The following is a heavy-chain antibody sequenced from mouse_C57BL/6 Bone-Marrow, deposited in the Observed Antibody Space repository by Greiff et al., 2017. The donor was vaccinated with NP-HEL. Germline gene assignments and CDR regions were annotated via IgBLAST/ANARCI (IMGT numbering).Heavy chain of an antibody. J-gene: IGHJ2*01. CDR3: AREGGFTTVVAYYFDY. CDR1: GYTFTDYY. CDR2: IYPGSGNT. D-gene: IGHD1-1*01. V-gene: IGHV1-76*01. Sequence: VKVVESGAELVRPGASVKLSCKASGYTFTDYYINWVKQRPGQGLEWIARIYPGSGNTYYNEKFKGKATLTAEKSSSTAYMQLSSLTSEDSAVYFCAREGGFTTVVAYYFDYRGQGTTLTVSS.